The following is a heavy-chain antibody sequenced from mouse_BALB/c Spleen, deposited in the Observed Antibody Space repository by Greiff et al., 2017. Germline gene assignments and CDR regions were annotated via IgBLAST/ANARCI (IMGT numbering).Heavy chain of an antibody. D-gene: IGHD4-1*01. J-gene: IGHJ2*01. CDR3: TRGASNWDYFDD. V-gene: IGHV1S81*02. CDR2: INPSNGGT. CDR1: GYTFTSYY. Sequence: VKLMESGAELVKPGASVKLSCKASGYTFTSYYMYWVKQRPGQGLEWIGEINPSNGGTNFNEKFKSKATLTVDKSSSTAYMQLSSLTSEDSAVYYCTRGASNWDYFDDWGQGTTLTVSS.